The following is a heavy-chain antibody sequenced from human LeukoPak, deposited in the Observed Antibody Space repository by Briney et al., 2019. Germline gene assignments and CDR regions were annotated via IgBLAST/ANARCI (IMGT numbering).Heavy chain of an antibody. CDR3: AREILYYYDSSGYEGY. Sequence: GGSLRLSCAASGFTFSNYAMTWVRQAPGKGLEWVSGISGSGGSTYYADSVKGRFTISRDNSKNTLYLQMNSLRAEDTAVYYCAREILYYYDSSGYEGYWGQGTLVTVSS. D-gene: IGHD3-22*01. CDR1: GFTFSNYA. V-gene: IGHV3-23*01. CDR2: ISGSGGST. J-gene: IGHJ4*02.